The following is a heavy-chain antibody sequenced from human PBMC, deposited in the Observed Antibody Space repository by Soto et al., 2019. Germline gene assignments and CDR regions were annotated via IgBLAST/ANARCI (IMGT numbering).Heavy chain of an antibody. CDR2: ISPNGGGT. J-gene: IGHJ4*02. V-gene: IGHV1-46*03. CDR1: GYTFTSYH. Sequence: ASVKVSCKASGYTFTSYHMHWVRQAPGQELEWMGIISPNGGGTNYAQKFQGRVTMTRDTSTSTVYMELSSLRAEDMAVYYCARDGQDGDYEAWDFDYWGQGTLVTVSS. D-gene: IGHD4-17*01. CDR3: ARDGQDGDYEAWDFDY.